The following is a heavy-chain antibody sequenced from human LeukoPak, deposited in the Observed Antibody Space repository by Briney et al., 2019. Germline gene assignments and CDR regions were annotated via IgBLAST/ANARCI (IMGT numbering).Heavy chain of an antibody. J-gene: IGHJ6*02. CDR1: GFTFSSYA. D-gene: IGHD3-3*01. V-gene: IGHV3-23*01. Sequence: GGSLRLSCAASGFTFSSYAMSWVRQAPGKGLEWVSAISGSGGSTYYADSAKGRFTISRDNSKNTLYLQMNSLRAEDTAVYYCAREGPRSDYDFQYGMDVWGQGTTVTVSS. CDR2: ISGSGGST. CDR3: AREGPRSDYDFQYGMDV.